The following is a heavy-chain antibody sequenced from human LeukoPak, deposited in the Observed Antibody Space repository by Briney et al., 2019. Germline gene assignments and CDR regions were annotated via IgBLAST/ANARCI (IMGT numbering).Heavy chain of an antibody. J-gene: IGHJ4*02. Sequence: GESLKISCKGSGYSFTSYWTGWVRQMPGKGLEWMGIIYPGDSDTRYSPSFQGQVTISADKSISTAYLQWSSLKASDTAMYYCARQGGYCSGGSCYSDYWGQGTLVTVSS. CDR2: IYPGDSDT. D-gene: IGHD2-15*01. CDR3: ARQGGYCSGGSCYSDY. V-gene: IGHV5-51*01. CDR1: GYSFTSYW.